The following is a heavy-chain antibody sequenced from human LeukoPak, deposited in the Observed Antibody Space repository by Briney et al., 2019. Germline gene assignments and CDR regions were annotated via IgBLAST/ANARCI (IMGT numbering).Heavy chain of an antibody. Sequence: PGGSLRLSCAASGFTFSNYWMHWVRQAPGKGLVWVSRINSDGINTSYADSVKGRFTISRDNAKNTLNLQMNSLRAEDTAVYYCARVFVDTAMVGHDAFDIWGQGTMVTVSS. CDR2: INSDGINT. CDR3: ARVFVDTAMVGHDAFDI. V-gene: IGHV3-74*01. J-gene: IGHJ3*02. CDR1: GFTFSNYW. D-gene: IGHD5-18*01.